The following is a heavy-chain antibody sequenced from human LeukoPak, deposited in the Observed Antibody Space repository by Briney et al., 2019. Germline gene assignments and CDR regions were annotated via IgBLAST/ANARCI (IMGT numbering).Heavy chain of an antibody. CDR3: AKDSPLHTYPSITMVREGGAFDI. V-gene: IGHV3-23*01. Sequence: PGGSLRLSCAASGFTFSSYAMSWVRQAPGKGLEWVSAISGSGGSTYYADSVKGRFTISRDNSKNTLYLQMNSLRAEDTAVYYCAKDSPLHTYPSITMVREGGAFDIWGQGTMVTVSS. D-gene: IGHD3-10*01. J-gene: IGHJ3*02. CDR1: GFTFSSYA. CDR2: ISGSGGST.